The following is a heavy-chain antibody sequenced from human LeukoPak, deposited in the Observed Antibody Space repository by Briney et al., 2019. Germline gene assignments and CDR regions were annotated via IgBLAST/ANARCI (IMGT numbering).Heavy chain of an antibody. CDR1: GYTFTGYY. Sequence: ASVKVSCKASGYTFTGYYMHWVRQAPGQGPEWMGWINPNSGGTNYAQKFQGRVTMTRDTSISTAYMELSRLRSDDTAVYYCARVNLYCSSTSCYVVRYMDVWGKGTTVTVSS. V-gene: IGHV1-2*02. D-gene: IGHD2-2*01. CDR2: INPNSGGT. CDR3: ARVNLYCSSTSCYVVRYMDV. J-gene: IGHJ6*03.